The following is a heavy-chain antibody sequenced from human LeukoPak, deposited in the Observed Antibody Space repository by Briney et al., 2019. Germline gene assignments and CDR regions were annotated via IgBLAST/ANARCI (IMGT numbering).Heavy chain of an antibody. CDR1: GGSFSGYY. Sequence: SETLSLTCAVYGGSFSGYYWSWIRQPPGKGLEWSGEINHSGSTNYNPSLKSRVTISVDTSKKQFSLKLSSVTAADTAVYYCAREYFDGFARMVVTGSALDYWGQGTLVTVSS. J-gene: IGHJ4*02. CDR2: INHSGST. D-gene: IGHD3-9*01. CDR3: AREYFDGFARMVVTGSALDY. V-gene: IGHV4-34*01.